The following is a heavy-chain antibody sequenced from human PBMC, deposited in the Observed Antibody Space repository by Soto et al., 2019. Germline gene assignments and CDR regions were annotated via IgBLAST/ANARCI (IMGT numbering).Heavy chain of an antibody. J-gene: IGHJ6*02. CDR3: SRRLEV. CDR2: INEDGSEK. CDR1: GFTFYTSW. Sequence: EVQLVESGGGLVQTGGSLRLSCAASGFTFYTSWMDWVRQAPGKGLEWVANINEDGSEKYYVDSVKGRFTISRDNAKNSVYLQMNSLRADDTAIYYCSRRLEVWGQGTTVTVSS. V-gene: IGHV3-7*05.